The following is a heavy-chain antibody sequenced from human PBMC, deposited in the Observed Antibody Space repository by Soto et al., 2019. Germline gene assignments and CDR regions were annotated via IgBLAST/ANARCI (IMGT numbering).Heavy chain of an antibody. CDR3: ARGDSNGWHFDS. D-gene: IGHD6-19*01. CDR1: GYTFTTYQ. Sequence: GSVKVSCKASGYTFTTYQIHWVRQAPGQGLEWMGTINHSGGSTSYAQRFQGRVTMTRDTSTSTVYVDLSSLRSEDTALYYCARGDSNGWHFDSWGQGTLVTVSS. CDR2: INHSGGST. J-gene: IGHJ4*02. V-gene: IGHV1-46*01.